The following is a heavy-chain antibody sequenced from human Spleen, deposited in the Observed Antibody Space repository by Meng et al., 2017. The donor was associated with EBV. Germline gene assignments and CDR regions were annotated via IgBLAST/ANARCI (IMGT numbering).Heavy chain of an antibody. CDR1: GYTFTYRY. CDR2: ITPFNGNT. J-gene: IGHJ5*02. D-gene: IGHD2-21*02. Sequence: QMQLVQSGAEVKKTXXXXXXXCKASGYTFTYRYLHWVRQAPGQALEWMGWITPFNGNTNYAQKFQDRVTITRDRSMSTAYMELSSLRSEDTAMYYCAGGDSANPNNWFDPWGQGTLVTVSS. V-gene: IGHV1-45*02. CDR3: AGGDSANPNNWFDP.